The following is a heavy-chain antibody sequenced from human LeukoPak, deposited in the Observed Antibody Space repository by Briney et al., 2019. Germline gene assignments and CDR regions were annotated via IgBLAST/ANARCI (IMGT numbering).Heavy chain of an antibody. CDR2: IWYDGSNK. J-gene: IGHJ4*02. D-gene: IGHD4-17*01. V-gene: IGHV3-33*01. CDR1: GFTFSSYG. Sequence: GGSLRLSCAASGFTFSSYGMHWVRQAPGKGLEWVAVIWYDGSNKYYADSVKGRFTISRDNSKNTLYLQMNSLRAEDTAVYYCASINRDGDHDKSNWGQGTLVTVSS. CDR3: ASINRDGDHDKSN.